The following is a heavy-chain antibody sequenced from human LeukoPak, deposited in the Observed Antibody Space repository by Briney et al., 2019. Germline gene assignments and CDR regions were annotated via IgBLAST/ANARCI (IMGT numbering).Heavy chain of an antibody. Sequence: SQTLSLTCTVSGASISSGDYYWNWLRQPAGRGLEWIGRVYTGGRTNYNSFLKSRITISVDTSKNQFSLKLSSVTAADTAVYYCASSRWDQPYYYYYYMDVWGKGTTVTVSS. CDR2: VYTGGRT. D-gene: IGHD1-26*01. J-gene: IGHJ6*03. V-gene: IGHV4-61*02. CDR1: GASISSGDYY. CDR3: ASSRWDQPYYYYYYMDV.